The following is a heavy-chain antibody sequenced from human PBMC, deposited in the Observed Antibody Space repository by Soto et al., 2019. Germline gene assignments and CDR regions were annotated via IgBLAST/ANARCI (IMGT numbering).Heavy chain of an antibody. V-gene: IGHV4-30-2*06. CDR1: GVSISGGGSS. Sequence: PSETLSLTCAVSGVSISGGGSSWTWIRQSQGMGLEWSGYISHRGSTSYNPSLKRRVTISVDMYKNQFSLKLISVIDADTAVYYCARARGSDSSSWYKQFDYWGQGALVTVSS. D-gene: IGHD6-13*01. CDR3: ARARGSDSSSWYKQFDY. J-gene: IGHJ4*02. CDR2: ISHRGST.